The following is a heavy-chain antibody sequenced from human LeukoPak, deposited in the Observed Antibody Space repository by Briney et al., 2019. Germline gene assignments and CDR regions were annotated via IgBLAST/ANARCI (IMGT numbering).Heavy chain of an antibody. D-gene: IGHD6-19*01. CDR3: AKDTSGWYRGYFQH. CDR2: ISGSGGST. V-gene: IGHV3-23*01. Sequence: GGSLKLSCAASGFTFSSYAMSWVRQAPGKGLEWVSAISGSGGSTYYADSVKGRFTISRDNAKNSLYLQMNSLRAEDTALYYCAKDTSGWYRGYFQHWGQGTLVTVSS. J-gene: IGHJ1*01. CDR1: GFTFSSYA.